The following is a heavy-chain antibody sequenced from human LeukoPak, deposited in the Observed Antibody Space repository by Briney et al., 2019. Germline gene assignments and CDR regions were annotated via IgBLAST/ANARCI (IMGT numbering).Heavy chain of an antibody. Sequence: SETLSLTCTVSGGSVSSGSYYWSWIRQPPGKGLEWIGYIYYSGSTNYNPSPKSRVTISVDTSKNQFSPKLSPVTAADTAVYYCARGLGYGDYSNDAFDIWGQGTMVTVSS. CDR2: IYYSGST. J-gene: IGHJ3*02. V-gene: IGHV4-61*01. CDR3: ARGLGYGDYSNDAFDI. CDR1: GGSVSSGSYY. D-gene: IGHD4-17*01.